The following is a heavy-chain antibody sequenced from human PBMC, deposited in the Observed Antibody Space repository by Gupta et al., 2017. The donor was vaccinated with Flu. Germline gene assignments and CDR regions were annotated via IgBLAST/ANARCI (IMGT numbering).Heavy chain of an antibody. CDR2: ISFDGKNK. CDR3: ARAYYSGSGRTLSDF. V-gene: IGHV3-30*03. Sequence: QAPGKGLEWVAFISFDGKNKYYADSVKGRFTISRDTSENTLFLQMNSLRAEDSAVYYCARAYYSGSGRTLSDFWGQGTLVTVSS. J-gene: IGHJ4*02. D-gene: IGHD3-10*01.